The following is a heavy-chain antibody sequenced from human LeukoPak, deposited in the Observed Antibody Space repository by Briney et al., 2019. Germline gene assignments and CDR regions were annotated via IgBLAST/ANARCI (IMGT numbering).Heavy chain of an antibody. Sequence: GASVKVSCKASGYTFTSYGISWVRQAPGQGLEWMGWISAYNGNTNYAQKLQGRVTMTTDTSTSTVYMELSSLRSEDTAVYYCARDYYDSSAYWRNPTSVDYWGQGTLVTVSS. J-gene: IGHJ4*02. CDR1: GYTFTSYG. CDR3: ARDYYDSSAYWRNPTSVDY. CDR2: ISAYNGNT. V-gene: IGHV1-18*01. D-gene: IGHD3-22*01.